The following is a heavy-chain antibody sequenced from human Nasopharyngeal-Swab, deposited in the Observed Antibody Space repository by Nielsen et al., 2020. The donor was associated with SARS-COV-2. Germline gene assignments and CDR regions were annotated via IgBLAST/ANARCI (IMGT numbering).Heavy chain of an antibody. CDR3: ARGKAVTYDY. CDR1: GGSFSGYY. CDR2: INHSGST. J-gene: IGHJ4*02. Sequence: SETLSLTCAVYGGSFSGYYWSWIRQPPGKGLEWIGEINHSGSTNYNPSLKSRATISVDTSKNQFSLKLSSVTAADTAVYYCARGKAVTYDYWGQGTLVTVSS. D-gene: IGHD4-17*01. V-gene: IGHV4-34*01.